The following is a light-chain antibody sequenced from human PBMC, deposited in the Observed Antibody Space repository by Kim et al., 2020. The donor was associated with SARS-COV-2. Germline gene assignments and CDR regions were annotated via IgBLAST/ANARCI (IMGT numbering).Light chain of an antibody. V-gene: IGKV3-20*01. J-gene: IGKJ1*01. CDR3: QEYDSSVWA. CDR1: QSVNGRF. Sequence: ELVLTQSPGTLSLSPGEGATLSCRASQSVNGRFLAWYQQKPGQAPRLLIYGASTRATGIPDRFSGSGSGTDFTLTISRLEPEDFAMYYCQEYDSSVWAFGQGAQVDIK. CDR2: GAS.